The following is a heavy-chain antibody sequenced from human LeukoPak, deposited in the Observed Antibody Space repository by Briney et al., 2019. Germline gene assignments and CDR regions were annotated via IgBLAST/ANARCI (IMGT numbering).Heavy chain of an antibody. D-gene: IGHD5/OR15-5a*01. CDR1: GFTFSSYS. CDR2: ISSSSSTI. Sequence: PGGSLRLSCAASGFTFSSYSMNWVRQAPGKGLERVSYISSSSSTIYYADSVKGQFTISRDNAKNSLYLQMNSLRAEDTAVYYCAPCLRENYYGMDVWGQGTTVTVSS. J-gene: IGHJ6*02. V-gene: IGHV3-48*01. CDR3: APCLRENYYGMDV.